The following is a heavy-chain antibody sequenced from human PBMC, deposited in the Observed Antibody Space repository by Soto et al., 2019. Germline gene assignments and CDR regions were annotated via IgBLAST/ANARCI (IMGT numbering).Heavy chain of an antibody. V-gene: IGHV4-34*01. CDR1: EGYFVGYD. CDR2: INHSGST. D-gene: IGHD3-10*01. J-gene: IGHJ4*02. Sequence: VDEGYFVGYDGRRILQPPGKGLEWIGEINHSGSTNYSPSLKSRVTISVDTSKNQFSLKLSSVTAADTAVYYCARVGPFKKPVTHWGQGTLVTVSS. CDR3: ARVGPFKKPVTH.